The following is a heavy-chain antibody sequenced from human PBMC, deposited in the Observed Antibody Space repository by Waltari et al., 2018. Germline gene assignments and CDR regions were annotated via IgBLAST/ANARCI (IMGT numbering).Heavy chain of an antibody. Sequence: QVQLQQWGAGLLKPSETLSLTCAVYGGSFSGYYWSWIRQPPGKGLGWIGEINHSGSTNSSPALKSRVTIAVDTAKNQFSLKLSSVTAADTAVYYCARGRLLRRFAFDIWGQGTMVTVSS. V-gene: IGHV4-34*01. D-gene: IGHD5-18*01. CDR2: INHSGST. CDR1: GGSFSGYY. J-gene: IGHJ3*02. CDR3: ARGRLLRRFAFDI.